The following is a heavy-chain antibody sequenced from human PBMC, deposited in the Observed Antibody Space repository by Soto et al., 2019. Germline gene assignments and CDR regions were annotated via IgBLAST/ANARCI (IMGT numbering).Heavy chain of an antibody. CDR1: GGSFSGYY. D-gene: IGHD1-26*01. J-gene: IGHJ3*02. CDR2: INHSGST. V-gene: IGHV4-34*01. CDR3: GRGRQGSSDAFDI. Sequence: SETLSLTCAVYGGSFSGYYWSWMRQAPGKGLEWIGEINHSGSTNYNPSLKSRVTISVDTSKNQFSLKLTSLTAADTAVYYCGRGRQGSSDAFDIWGQGKMLTVSS.